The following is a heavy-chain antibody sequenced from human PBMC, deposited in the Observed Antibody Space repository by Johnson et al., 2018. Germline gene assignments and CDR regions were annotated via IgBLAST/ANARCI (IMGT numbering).Heavy chain of an antibody. D-gene: IGHD5-24*01. J-gene: IGHJ6*02. CDR2: ISFDGSNK. V-gene: IGHV3-33*08. CDR1: EFTFSNSG. CDR3: ARDRGDGYTYHYGMDV. Sequence: QVQLQESGGGVVQPGRSLRLSCAASEFTFSNSGMHWVRQAPGKGLEWVALISFDGSNKYYADSVKGRFTISRENSKNTLYLQMNRRRGEDTAVYFCARDRGDGYTYHYGMDVWGQGTTVTVSS.